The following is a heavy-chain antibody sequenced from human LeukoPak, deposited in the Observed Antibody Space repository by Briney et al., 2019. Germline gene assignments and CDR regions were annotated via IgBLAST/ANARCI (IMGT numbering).Heavy chain of an antibody. CDR3: ARVAQHRYYYDSSAFLYYFDY. CDR1: RYTFPSYD. Sequence: ASVKVSCKASRYTFPSYDINWVRQATGQGLEWMGWMNPNTGNTGYAQKFQGRLTMTRDTSIGTAYMELNSLRSEDTAVYFCARVAQHRYYYDSSAFLYYFDYWGQGTLVTVSS. CDR2: MNPNTGNT. V-gene: IGHV1-8*01. D-gene: IGHD3-22*01. J-gene: IGHJ4*02.